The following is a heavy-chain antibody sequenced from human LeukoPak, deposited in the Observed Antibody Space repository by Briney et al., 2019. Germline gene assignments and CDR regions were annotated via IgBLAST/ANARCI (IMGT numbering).Heavy chain of an antibody. V-gene: IGHV1-69*04. D-gene: IGHD3-9*01. CDR2: IIPILGIA. J-gene: IGHJ4*02. CDR3: ARETLPTYYDILTIDE. Sequence: SVKVSCKASGGTFSSYTISWVRQAPGQGLEWMGMIIPILGIANYAQKFQGRVTITADKSTSTAYMELSSLRSEDTAVYYCARETLPTYYDILTIDEWGQGTLVTVSS. CDR1: GGTFSSYT.